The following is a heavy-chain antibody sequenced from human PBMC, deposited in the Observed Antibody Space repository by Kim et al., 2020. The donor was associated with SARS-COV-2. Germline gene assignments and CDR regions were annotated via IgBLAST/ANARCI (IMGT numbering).Heavy chain of an antibody. V-gene: IGHV3-33*06. D-gene: IGHD2-2*01. CDR3: AKGLVRFYYGMDV. Sequence: YAYSVKGRFTISRDNSKNTLYLQMNSLRAEDTAVYYCAKGLVRFYYGMDVWGQGTTVTVSS. J-gene: IGHJ6*02.